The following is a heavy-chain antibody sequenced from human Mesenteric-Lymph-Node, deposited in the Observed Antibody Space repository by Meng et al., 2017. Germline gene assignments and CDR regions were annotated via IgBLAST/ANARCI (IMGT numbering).Heavy chain of an antibody. J-gene: IGHJ5*02. V-gene: IGHV1-18*01. CDR3: ARDSSSWYAANNWFDP. CDR1: GYTFTSYA. CDR2: ISAYNGNT. Sequence: QAQLVQSGGEVKKPGASVKVSCKASGYTFTSYAISWVRQAPGQGLEWMGWISAYNGNTNYAQKLQGRVTMTTDTSTSTAYMELRSLRSDDTAVYYCARDSSSWYAANNWFDPWGQGTLVTVSS. D-gene: IGHD6-13*01.